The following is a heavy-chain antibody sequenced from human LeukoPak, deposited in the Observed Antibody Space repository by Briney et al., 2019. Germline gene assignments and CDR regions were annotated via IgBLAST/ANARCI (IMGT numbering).Heavy chain of an antibody. Sequence: ASVKVSCKASGYTFTGFYMHXVXQAPGQGLXWMGWINPDSXATNSAPRFQGRVTLTRXXSINAVYMELMRLRSDDTAVYYCATAALYGGYDFDFWGQGTLVSVSS. V-gene: IGHV1-2*02. CDR2: INPDSXAT. CDR3: ATAALYGGYDFDF. J-gene: IGHJ4*02. D-gene: IGHD5-12*01. CDR1: GYTFTGFY.